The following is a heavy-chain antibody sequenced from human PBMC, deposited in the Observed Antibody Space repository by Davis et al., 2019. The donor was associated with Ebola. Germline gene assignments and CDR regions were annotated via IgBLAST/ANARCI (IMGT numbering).Heavy chain of an antibody. CDR3: ARPSITIFGVDDAFDI. CDR1: GYTFTSYA. Sequence: ASVKVSCKASGYTFTSYAMHWVGQAPGQRLEWMGWINAGNGNTKYSQKFQGRVTITRDTSASTAYMELSSLRSEDTAVYYCARPSITIFGVDDAFDIWGQGTMVTVSS. J-gene: IGHJ3*02. V-gene: IGHV1-3*01. CDR2: INAGNGNT. D-gene: IGHD3-3*01.